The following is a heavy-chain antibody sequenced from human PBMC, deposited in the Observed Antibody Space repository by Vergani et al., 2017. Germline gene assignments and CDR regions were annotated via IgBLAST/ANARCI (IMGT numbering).Heavy chain of an antibody. CDR3: AKDGRENSDYGYFDY. CDR2: IINTGET. D-gene: IGHD4-17*01. J-gene: IGHJ4*02. V-gene: IGHV3-23*01. Sequence: EVQLLVSGGGLVQPGGSLRLSCTVSGFTFTNYAMNWVRHAPGKGLEWVSTIINTGETYYADSVKGRFTISRDTSKKTLSLQIRSLRADDTAVYYCAKDGRENSDYGYFDYWGQGTLVTVSS. CDR1: GFTFTNYA.